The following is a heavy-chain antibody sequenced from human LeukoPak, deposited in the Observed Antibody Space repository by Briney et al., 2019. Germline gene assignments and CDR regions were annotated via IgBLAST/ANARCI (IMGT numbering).Heavy chain of an antibody. Sequence: PGGSLRLSCAASGFTFSNYCMSWVRQAPGKGLEWVANIKQDGSEKYYVDSVRGRFTISRDNAKNSLYLQMNSLRAEDTAVYYCARVFRVVINFDYWGQGTLVTVSS. D-gene: IGHD3-3*01. CDR2: IKQDGSEK. CDR3: ARVFRVVINFDY. V-gene: IGHV3-7*04. J-gene: IGHJ4*02. CDR1: GFTFSNYC.